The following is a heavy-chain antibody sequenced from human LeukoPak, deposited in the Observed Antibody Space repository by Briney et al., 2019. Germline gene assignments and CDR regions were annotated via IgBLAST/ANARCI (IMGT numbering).Heavy chain of an antibody. CDR1: GGSISSGGYY. CDR2: IYYSGST. CDR3: ARVRISQENYSGSPRDFDY. V-gene: IGHV4-31*03. J-gene: IGHJ4*02. D-gene: IGHD1-26*01. Sequence: SQTLSLTCTVSGGSISSGGYYWSWIRQHPGKGLEWIGYIYYSGSTYYNPSLKSRVTISVDTSKNQFSLKLSSVTAADTAVYYCARVRISQENYSGSPRDFDYWGQGTLVTVSS.